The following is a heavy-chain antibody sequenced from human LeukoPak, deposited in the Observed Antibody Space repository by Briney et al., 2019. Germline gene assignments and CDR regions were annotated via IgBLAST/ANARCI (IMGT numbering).Heavy chain of an antibody. CDR3: ARGSVRNYYGMDV. J-gene: IGHJ6*02. CDR1: GFTVSSNY. CDR2: IYSGGST. V-gene: IGHV3-66*01. Sequence: PGGSLRLSCAASGFTVSSNYMSWVRQAPGKGLEWVSVIYSGGSTYYADSVKGRFTISRDNSKNTLYLQMNSLRAEDTAVYYCARGSVRNYYGMDVWGQGTTVTVSS. D-gene: IGHD5/OR15-5a*01.